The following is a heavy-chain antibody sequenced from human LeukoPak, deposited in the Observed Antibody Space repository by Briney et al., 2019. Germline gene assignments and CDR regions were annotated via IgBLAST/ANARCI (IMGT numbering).Heavy chain of an antibody. D-gene: IGHD4-23*01. Sequence: GGSLRLSCAASGFTFSSYAMSWVRQAPGKGLKWVSIISGSGGSTYYADSVKGRFTISRDNSKNTLYLQMNSLRPDDTALYYCARSGGGFTADFDYWGQGTLVTVSS. CDR3: ARSGGGFTADFDY. CDR1: GFTFSSYA. CDR2: ISGSGGST. V-gene: IGHV3-23*01. J-gene: IGHJ4*02.